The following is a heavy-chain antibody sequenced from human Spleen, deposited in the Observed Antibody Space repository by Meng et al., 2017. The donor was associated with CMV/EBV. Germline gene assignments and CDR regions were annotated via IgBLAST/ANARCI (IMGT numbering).Heavy chain of an antibody. V-gene: IGHV1-2*02. CDR3: ARGLGEGCSSASCSSGKSDWFDS. CDR2: INPKNGGT. Sequence: YMHGVRQAPGQGLEWMGWINPKNGGTNFAQKFQGRVTMTRDTSISAVYLELSRLRSDDTAVYYCARGLGEGCSSASCSSGKSDWFDSWGQGTLVTVSS. CDR1: Y. J-gene: IGHJ5*01. D-gene: IGHD2-2*01.